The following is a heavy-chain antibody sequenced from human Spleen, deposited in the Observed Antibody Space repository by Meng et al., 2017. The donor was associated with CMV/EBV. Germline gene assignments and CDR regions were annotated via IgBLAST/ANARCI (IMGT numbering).Heavy chain of an antibody. J-gene: IGHJ3*02. V-gene: IGHV3-11*04. CDR2: ISSSGITL. CDR3: AREPGRGAFDI. D-gene: IGHD3-10*01. CDR1: GFTFRDHY. Sequence: GESLKISCAASGFTFRDHYMSWIRQAPGKGLEWVSFISSSGITLNYADSVKGRFTISRDNTKNTVYLQMDGLRAEDTAVYYCAREPGRGAFDIWGQGTMVTVSS.